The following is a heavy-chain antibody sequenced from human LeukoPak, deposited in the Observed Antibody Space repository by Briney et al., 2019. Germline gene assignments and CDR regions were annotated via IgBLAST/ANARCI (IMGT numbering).Heavy chain of an antibody. CDR3: ARGGDFDSLLFDY. V-gene: IGHV3-66*01. CDR1: GFTVSSNY. J-gene: IGHJ4*02. D-gene: IGHD3-9*01. CDR2: IYSGGNT. Sequence: GGSLRLSCAASGFTVSSNYMSWVRRPPGKGLEWVSVIYSGGNTYYADSVKGRFTISRDNSKNTLYLQMNSLRAEDTAVYYCARGGDFDSLLFDYWGQGTLVTVSS.